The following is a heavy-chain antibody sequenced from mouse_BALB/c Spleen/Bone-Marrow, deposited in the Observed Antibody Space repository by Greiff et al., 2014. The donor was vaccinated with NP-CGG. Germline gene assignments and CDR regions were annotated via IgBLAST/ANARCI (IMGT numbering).Heavy chain of an antibody. J-gene: IGHJ2*01. V-gene: IGHV5-4*02. D-gene: IGHD2-3*01. CDR1: GFTFSDYY. CDR2: ISDGGTYS. Sequence: EVKLQESGGGLMKPGGSLKLSCAASGFTFSDYYMYWVRQTPEKRLEWVATISDGGTYSYYADSVKGRFTISRDNAKSNLYLQMNSLKAEDTAMYYCAREMGDYWGQGTTLTVAS. CDR3: AREMGDY.